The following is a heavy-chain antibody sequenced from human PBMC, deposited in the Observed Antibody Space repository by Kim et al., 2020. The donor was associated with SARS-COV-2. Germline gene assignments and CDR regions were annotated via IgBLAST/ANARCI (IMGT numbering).Heavy chain of an antibody. J-gene: IGHJ4*02. D-gene: IGHD1-26*01. Sequence: GGSLRLSWAASGFTFSSYGMHWVRQAPGKGLEWVAVISYDGSNKYYADSVKGRFTISRDNSKNTLYLQMNSLRAEDTAVYYCAKDRGIVGAIGYWGQGTLVTVSS. CDR3: AKDRGIVGAIGY. V-gene: IGHV3-30*18. CDR2: ISYDGSNK. CDR1: GFTFSSYG.